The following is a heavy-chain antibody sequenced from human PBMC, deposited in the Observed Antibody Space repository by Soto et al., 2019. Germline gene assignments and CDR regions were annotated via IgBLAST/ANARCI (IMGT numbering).Heavy chain of an antibody. Sequence: GGSLSLSCAASGFTFSSYAMSWVRQAPGKGLEWVSAISGSGGSTYYADSVKGRFTISRDNSKNTLYLQMNSLRAEDTAVYYCAKAPLYYDILTGLFDYWGQGTLVTVSS. CDR1: GFTFSSYA. CDR3: AKAPLYYDILTGLFDY. CDR2: ISGSGGST. J-gene: IGHJ4*02. V-gene: IGHV3-23*01. D-gene: IGHD3-9*01.